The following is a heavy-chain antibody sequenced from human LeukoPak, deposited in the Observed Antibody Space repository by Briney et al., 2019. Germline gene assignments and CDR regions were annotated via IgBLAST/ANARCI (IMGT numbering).Heavy chain of an antibody. D-gene: IGHD1-26*01. CDR3: ARVRGQVGYDAFDL. V-gene: IGHV3-21*06. CDR2: ISSSSSYI. J-gene: IGHJ3*01. Sequence: PGGSLRPSCAASGFTFSSYSMNWVRQAPGKGLEWVSSISSSSSYIFYADSVKGRFTISRDNAKNLLYLQMNSLRAEDTAVYYCARVRGQVGYDAFDLWGQGTMVTVSS. CDR1: GFTFSSYS.